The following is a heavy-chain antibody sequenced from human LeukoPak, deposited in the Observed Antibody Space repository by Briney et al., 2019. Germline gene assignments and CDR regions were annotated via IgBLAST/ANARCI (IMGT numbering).Heavy chain of an antibody. CDR1: GGSISSGYY. D-gene: IGHD3-22*01. CDR3: ARAVRLVVTNDAFDI. CDR2: IYHSGST. Sequence: ASETLSLTCTVSGGSISSGYYWGWIRQPPGKGLEWIGSIYHSGSTYYNPSLKSRVTISVDTSKNQFSLKLSSVTAADTAVYYCARAVRLVVTNDAFDIWGQGTMVTVSS. V-gene: IGHV4-38-2*02. J-gene: IGHJ3*02.